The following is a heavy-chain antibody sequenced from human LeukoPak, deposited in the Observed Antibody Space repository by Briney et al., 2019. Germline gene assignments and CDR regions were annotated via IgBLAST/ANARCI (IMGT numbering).Heavy chain of an antibody. D-gene: IGHD6-19*01. Sequence: PSETLSLTCTVSGGSISSYYWSWIRQPLGKGLEWIGYIYYTGSTTYNPSLKSRVTMSVDTSKNQFSLKLSSVTAADTAVYYCARAGPYSSGWQYVDYWGQGTLVTVSS. CDR3: ARAGPYSSGWQYVDY. CDR1: GGSISSYY. V-gene: IGHV4-59*01. CDR2: IYYTGST. J-gene: IGHJ4*02.